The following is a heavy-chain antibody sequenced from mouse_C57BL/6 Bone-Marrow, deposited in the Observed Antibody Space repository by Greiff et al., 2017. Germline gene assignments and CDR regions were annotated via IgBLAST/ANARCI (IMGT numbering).Heavy chain of an antibody. J-gene: IGHJ1*03. D-gene: IGHD1-1*01. Sequence: QVQLQQPGAELVKPGASVKLSCKASGYTFTSYWMQWVKQRPGQGLEWIGEIDPSDSYTNYNQKFKGKATVTVNTSSTTAYMQLSSLTSEDSAVYCCRGSDWYYDVWGTGTTVTVSS. CDR3: RGSDWYYDV. CDR1: GYTFTSYW. V-gene: IGHV1-50*01. CDR2: IDPSDSYT.